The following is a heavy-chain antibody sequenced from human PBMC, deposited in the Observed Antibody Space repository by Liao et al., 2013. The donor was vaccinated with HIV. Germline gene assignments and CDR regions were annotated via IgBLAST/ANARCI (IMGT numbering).Heavy chain of an antibody. J-gene: IGHJ3*02. D-gene: IGHD4-17*01. CDR3: ARAGGDYRSDAFDI. CDR1: GGSISSYY. CDR2: IYYSGSA. Sequence: QVQLQESGPGLVKPSETLSLTCSVSGGSISSYYWSWIRQPPGKGLEWIGYIYYSGSANYNPSLKSRLSISVDTSKNQFSLKLSSVTAADTAVYYCARAGGDYRSDAFDIWGQGTMVSVSS. V-gene: IGHV4-59*01.